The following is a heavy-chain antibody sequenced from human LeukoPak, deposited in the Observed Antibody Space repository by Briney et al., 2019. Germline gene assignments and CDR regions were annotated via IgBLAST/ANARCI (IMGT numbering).Heavy chain of an antibody. J-gene: IGHJ5*02. CDR3: AREVGYSSSYYGRFDP. Sequence: ASVKVSCKASGYTFTGNYMHWVRQAPGQGLEWMGRVNPNNGVPNYAQKFQGRVTMTRDTAISTFYMELSSLRSDDTAVYFCAREVGYSSSYYGRFDPWGQGTLVTVSS. CDR2: VNPNNGVP. CDR1: GYTFTGNY. V-gene: IGHV1-2*06. D-gene: IGHD2-2*01.